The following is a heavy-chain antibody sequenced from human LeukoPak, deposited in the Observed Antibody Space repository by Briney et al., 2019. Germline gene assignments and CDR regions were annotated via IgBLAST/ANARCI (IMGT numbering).Heavy chain of an antibody. CDR1: GFTFSSYE. Sequence: GGSLRLSCAASGFTFSSYEMNWVRQAPGKGLEWVSYISSSGSTIYYADSVKGRFTISRDNSKNTLYLQMNSLRAEDTAVYYCAKSPCGGDCYFVDYWGQGTLVTVSS. V-gene: IGHV3-48*03. CDR2: ISSSGSTI. CDR3: AKSPCGGDCYFVDY. D-gene: IGHD2-21*02. J-gene: IGHJ4*02.